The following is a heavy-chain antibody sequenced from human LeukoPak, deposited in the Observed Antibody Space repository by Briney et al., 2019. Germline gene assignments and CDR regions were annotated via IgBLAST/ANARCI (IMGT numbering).Heavy chain of an antibody. Sequence: PGGSLRLSCAASEFTFSSYRMNWVRQAPGKGLEWVSSISGSSSSIYYADSVKGRFTISRDNAKNSLYLQINSLRAEDMAVYYCARSSYSSSSSVWGQGTMVTVSS. CDR2: ISGSSSSI. CDR1: EFTFSSYR. D-gene: IGHD6-6*01. J-gene: IGHJ3*01. V-gene: IGHV3-21*04. CDR3: ARSSYSSSSSV.